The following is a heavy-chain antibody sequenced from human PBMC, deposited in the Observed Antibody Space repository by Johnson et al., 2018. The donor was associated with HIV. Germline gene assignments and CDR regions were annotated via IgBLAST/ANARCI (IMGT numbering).Heavy chain of an antibody. CDR3: ARDGSGSSPVDAFDI. CDR2: IYSGGTT. D-gene: IGHD1-26*01. V-gene: IGHV3-66*01. CDR1: GFTFDDYA. Sequence: VQLVESGGGLVQPGRSLRLSCAASGFTFDDYAMHWVRQAPGNGLEWVSVIYSGGTTYYADSVKGRFIISRDNSKNSLYLQMNSLRAEDTAVYYCARDGSGSSPVDAFDIWGQGTMVTVSS. J-gene: IGHJ3*02.